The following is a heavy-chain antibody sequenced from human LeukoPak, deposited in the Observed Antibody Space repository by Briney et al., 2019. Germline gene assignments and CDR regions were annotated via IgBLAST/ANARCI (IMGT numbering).Heavy chain of an antibody. Sequence: GASVKVSCKASGGTFSSYAISWVRQAPGQGLEWMGGIIPIFGTANYAQKFQGRVTITTDESTSTAYMELSSLRSEDTAVYYCARDGGWSGYYRNWFDPWGQEPWSPSPQ. CDR2: IIPIFGTA. V-gene: IGHV1-69*05. D-gene: IGHD3-3*01. J-gene: IGHJ5*02. CDR3: ARDGGWSGYYRNWFDP. CDR1: GGTFSSYA.